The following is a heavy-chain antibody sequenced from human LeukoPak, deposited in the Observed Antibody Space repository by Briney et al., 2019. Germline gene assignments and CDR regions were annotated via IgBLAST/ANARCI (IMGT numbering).Heavy chain of an antibody. CDR1: GFTFSSYS. D-gene: IGHD3-10*01. CDR2: ISSSSGYI. V-gene: IGHV3-21*01. CDR3: ARERDYYGSGSYDVD. J-gene: IGHJ4*02. Sequence: PGGSLRLSCAASGFTFSSYSMNWVRQAPGKGLEWVSSISSSSGYIYYADSVKGRFTISRDNAKNSLYLQMNSLRAEDTAVYYCARERDYYGSGSYDVDWGQGTLVTVSS.